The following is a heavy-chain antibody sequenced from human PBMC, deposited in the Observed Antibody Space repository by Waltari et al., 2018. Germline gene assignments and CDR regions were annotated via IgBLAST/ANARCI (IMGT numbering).Heavy chain of an antibody. D-gene: IGHD6-19*01. J-gene: IGHJ5*02. CDR2: ISGSSIST. Sequence: EVQLLESGGGLVQPGGSLRLSCAASGFTFSSLAMSWVRQAPGKGLEWVAAISGSSISTYYADSVKGRFTLSRDNSKNTLYLQMSSLRVEDTATYYCANSSGSLFSDPWGQGTLVTVSS. CDR1: GFTFSSLA. CDR3: ANSSGSLFSDP. V-gene: IGHV3-23*01.